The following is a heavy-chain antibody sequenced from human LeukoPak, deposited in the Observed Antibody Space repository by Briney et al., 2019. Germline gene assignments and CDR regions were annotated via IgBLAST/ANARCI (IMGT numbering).Heavy chain of an antibody. J-gene: IGHJ4*02. CDR2: IYYSGST. CDR1: GGSISSGDYY. D-gene: IGHD6-13*01. CDR3: AGHIAAAGLVDY. Sequence: PSETLSLTCTVSGGSISSGDYYWSWIRQPPGKGLEWIGYIYYSGSTYYNPSLKSRVTISVDTSKNQFSLKLSPVTAADTAVYYCAGHIAAAGLVDYWGQGTLVTVSS. V-gene: IGHV4-30-4*01.